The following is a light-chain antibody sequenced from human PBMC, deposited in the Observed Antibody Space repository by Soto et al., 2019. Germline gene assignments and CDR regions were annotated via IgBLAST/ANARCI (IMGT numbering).Light chain of an antibody. Sequence: QSALTQPASVSGPPGQSITISCTGTSSDVGAYNYVSWYQHHPGKAPRLVIYDVTNRPSGISDRFSGSKSGNTASLTISGLLAEDEADYYCTSYTSSSTLFGTGTKVTVL. CDR2: DVT. CDR3: TSYTSSSTL. V-gene: IGLV2-14*01. J-gene: IGLJ1*01. CDR1: SSDVGAYNY.